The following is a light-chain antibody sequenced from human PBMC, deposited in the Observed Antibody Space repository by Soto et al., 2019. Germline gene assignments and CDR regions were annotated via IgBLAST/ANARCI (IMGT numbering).Light chain of an antibody. Sequence: QSVLTQPASVSGSPGQSITISCTGTSNDVGGYNYVSWFQQHPGKAPKLLIFEVSNRPSGVSHRFSGSKSGNTASLTISWLQAEDEADYYCSSFTSTSTFVFGSGTKVTVL. CDR1: SNDVGGYNY. CDR3: SSFTSTSTFV. J-gene: IGLJ1*01. CDR2: EVS. V-gene: IGLV2-14*01.